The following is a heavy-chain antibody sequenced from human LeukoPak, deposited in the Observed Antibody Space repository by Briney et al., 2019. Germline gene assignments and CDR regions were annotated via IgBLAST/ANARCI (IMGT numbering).Heavy chain of an antibody. Sequence: QTGGSLRLSCAASGFTFSSYWMHWVRQAPGKGLVWVSRINSDGSSTSYADSVKGRFTISRDNAKNSLYLQMNSLRAEDTAVYYCARVVGIAARPRVASYFDYWGQGTLVTVSS. D-gene: IGHD6-6*01. V-gene: IGHV3-74*01. CDR3: ARVVGIAARPRVASYFDY. J-gene: IGHJ4*02. CDR1: GFTFSSYW. CDR2: INSDGSST.